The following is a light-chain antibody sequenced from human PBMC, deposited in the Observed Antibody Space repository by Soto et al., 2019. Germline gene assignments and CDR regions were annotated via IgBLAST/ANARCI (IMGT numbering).Light chain of an antibody. CDR2: GAS. CDR1: QRLSGT. CDR3: QQRTLWPRT. V-gene: IGKV3-11*01. Sequence: ENLFTHSPATLSLSPGEKATLSCRASQRLSGTLAWFQRKVGQPPRLLIYGASNRATGIPARFSASGSGTDFTLTISSLEPEDFAVYYCQQRTLWPRTFGQGTKVDIK. J-gene: IGKJ1*01.